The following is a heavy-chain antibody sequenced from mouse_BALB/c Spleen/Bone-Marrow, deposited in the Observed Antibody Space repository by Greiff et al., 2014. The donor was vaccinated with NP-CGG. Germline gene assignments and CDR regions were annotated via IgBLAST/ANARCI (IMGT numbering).Heavy chain of an antibody. CDR2: ILPGSGSI. V-gene: IGHV1-9*01. CDR1: GYTFSSYW. Sequence: VKLQESGAELMKPGASVKISCKATGYTFSSYWIEWVKQRPGHGLEWIGEILPGSGSIKYNEKFKGKATFTADTSSNTAYMQLSSLTSEDSAVYYCASRYDTMDYWGQGTSVTVSS. J-gene: IGHJ4*01. CDR3: ASRYDTMDY.